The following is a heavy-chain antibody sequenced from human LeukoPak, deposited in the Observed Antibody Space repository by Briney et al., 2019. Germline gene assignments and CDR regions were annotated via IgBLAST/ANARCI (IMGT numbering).Heavy chain of an antibody. CDR2: MNPNSGNT. D-gene: IGHD3-3*01. Sequence: GASVKVSRKASGYTFTSYDINWVRQATGQGLEWMGWMNPNSGNTGYAQKFQGRVTMTRNTSISTAYMELSSLRSEDTAVYYCARGWRIDDFWSGYYTPPNWFDPWGQGTLVTVSS. J-gene: IGHJ5*02. CDR1: GYTFTSYD. CDR3: ARGWRIDDFWSGYYTPPNWFDP. V-gene: IGHV1-8*01.